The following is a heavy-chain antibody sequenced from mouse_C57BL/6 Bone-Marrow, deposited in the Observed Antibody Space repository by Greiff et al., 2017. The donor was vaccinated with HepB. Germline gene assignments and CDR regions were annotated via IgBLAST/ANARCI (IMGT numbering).Heavy chain of an antibody. Sequence: VQLQQPGAELVMPGASVKLSCKASGYTFTSYWMHWVKQRPGQGLEWIGEIDPSDSYTNYNQKFKGKSTLTVDKSSSTAYMQLRSLTSEDSAVYYCASVCQGGLGAYWGPGTLLTVSA. J-gene: IGHJ3*01. CDR1: GYTFTSYW. D-gene: IGHD3-2*02. CDR3: ASVCQGGLGAY. V-gene: IGHV1-69*01. CDR2: IDPSDSYT.